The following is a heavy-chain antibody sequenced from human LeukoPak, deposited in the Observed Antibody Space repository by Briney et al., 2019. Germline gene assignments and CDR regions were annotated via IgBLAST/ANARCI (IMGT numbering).Heavy chain of an antibody. CDR1: GFTFSSYG. CDR2: MSYDGSNK. J-gene: IGHJ4*02. Sequence: GRSLRLSCAASGFTFSSYGMHWVRQAPGKGLEWVAVMSYDGSNKYYADSVKGRFTISRDNSKNTLYLQMNSLRAEDTAVYYCAKDYVWGSYRYVFDYWGQGTLVTVSS. V-gene: IGHV3-30*18. D-gene: IGHD3-16*02. CDR3: AKDYVWGSYRYVFDY.